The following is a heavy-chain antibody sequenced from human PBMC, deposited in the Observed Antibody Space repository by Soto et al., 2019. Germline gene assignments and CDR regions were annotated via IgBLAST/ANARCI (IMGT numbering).Heavy chain of an antibody. Sequence: HGECLKIFCQAPGYTFISFWDAWVCQVPGTGLEWMGVIYPGASDIRYSPSCEGHVTISADKFTNSAYLQWRSLEAADTGIYCCARQGSSGGSDYAAFDFWGPGTLVAAYS. CDR3: ARQGSSGGSDYAAFDF. V-gene: IGHV5-51*01. CDR1: GYTFISFW. D-gene: IGHD3-10*01. J-gene: IGHJ4*01. CDR2: IYPGASDI.